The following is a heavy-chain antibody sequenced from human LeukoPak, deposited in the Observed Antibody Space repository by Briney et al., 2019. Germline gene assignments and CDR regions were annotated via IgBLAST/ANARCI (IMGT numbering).Heavy chain of an antibody. V-gene: IGHV3-21*01. D-gene: IGHD2-15*01. CDR2: ISSSSSYI. Sequence: GGSLRLSCAASGFTFSSYSMNWVRQAPGKGLEWVSSISSSSSYIYYADSVKGRFTISRDNAKNSLYLQMNSLRAEDTAVYYCASVGYCSGGGCYDFDYWGQGTLVTVSS. CDR1: GFTFSSYS. CDR3: ASVGYCSGGGCYDFDY. J-gene: IGHJ4*02.